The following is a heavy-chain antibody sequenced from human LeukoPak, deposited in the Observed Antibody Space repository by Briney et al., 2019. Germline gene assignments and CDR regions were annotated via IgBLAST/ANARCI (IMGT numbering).Heavy chain of an antibody. V-gene: IGHV5-51*01. D-gene: IGHD1-26*01. CDR1: GYTFTNWW. CDR3: ARSGGSYGVRFDY. Sequence: GESLKISCKASGYTFTNWWIGWVRQMPGKGLEWMGIIYPGDSDTRYSPSFQGQVTISADKSISTAYLQWSSLKASDTAMYYCARSGGSYGVRFDYWGQGTLVTVSS. J-gene: IGHJ4*02. CDR2: IYPGDSDT.